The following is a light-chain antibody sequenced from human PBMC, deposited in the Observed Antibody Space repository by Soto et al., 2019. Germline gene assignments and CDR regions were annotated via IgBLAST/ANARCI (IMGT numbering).Light chain of an antibody. CDR2: GAS. CDR3: QQYSRSLT. CDR1: QSVSSSY. Sequence: EIVLTQSPGTLSLSPGERATLSCRASQSVSSSYLAWYQQKPGQAPRLLIYGASSRATGIPDRFNGSGSGTDFTLTISRLEPEDFAVYFCQQYSRSLTFGGGTKVDIK. V-gene: IGKV3-20*01. J-gene: IGKJ4*01.